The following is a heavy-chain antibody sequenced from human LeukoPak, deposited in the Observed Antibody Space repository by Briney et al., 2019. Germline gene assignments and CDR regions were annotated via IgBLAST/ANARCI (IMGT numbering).Heavy chain of an antibody. CDR3: AKSRSGYSSRYYFDY. CDR1: GFTFSNAW. Sequence: GGSLRLSCAASGFTFSNAWMSWVRQAPGKGLEWVSAISGSGGSTYYADSVKGRFTISRDNSKNTLYLQMNSLRAEDTAVYYCAKSRSGYSSRYYFDYWGQGTLVTVSS. CDR2: ISGSGGST. V-gene: IGHV3-23*01. D-gene: IGHD3-10*01. J-gene: IGHJ4*02.